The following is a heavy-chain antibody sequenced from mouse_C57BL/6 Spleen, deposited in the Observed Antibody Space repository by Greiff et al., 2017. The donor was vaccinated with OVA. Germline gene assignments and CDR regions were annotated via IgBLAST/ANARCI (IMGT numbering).Heavy chain of an antibody. Sequence: VQLQQSGPELVKPGASVKIPCKASGYTFTDYNMDWVKQSHGKSLEWIGDINPNNGGTIYNQKFKGKATLTVDKSSSTAYMELRSLTSEDTAVYYCARSYWDPYYFDYWGQGTTLTVSS. J-gene: IGHJ2*01. CDR1: GYTFTDYN. CDR2: INPNNGGT. CDR3: ARSYWDPYYFDY. D-gene: IGHD4-1*01. V-gene: IGHV1-18*01.